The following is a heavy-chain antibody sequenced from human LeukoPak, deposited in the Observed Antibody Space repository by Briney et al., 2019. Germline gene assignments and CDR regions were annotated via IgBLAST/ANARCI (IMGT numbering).Heavy chain of an antibody. CDR2: IIPIFGTA. V-gene: IGHV1-69*13. J-gene: IGHJ6*02. D-gene: IGHD2-8*01. CDR3: ARGEGSPTGYCTNGVCHYYYYGMDV. Sequence: SVKVSCKASGGTFSSYAISWVRQAPGQGLEWMGGIIPIFGTANYAQKFQGRVTITADESTSTAYMELSSLRSEDTAVYYCARGEGSPTGYCTNGVCHYYYYGMDVWGQGTTVTASS. CDR1: GGTFSSYA.